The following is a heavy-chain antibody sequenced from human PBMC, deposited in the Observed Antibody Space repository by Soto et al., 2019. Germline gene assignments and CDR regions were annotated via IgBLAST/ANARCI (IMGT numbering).Heavy chain of an antibody. Sequence: PGGSLRLSCAASGFTFSSYGMHWVRQAPGKGLEWVAVIWYDGSNKYYADSVKGRFTISRDNSKNTLYLQMNSLRAEDTAVYYCARDSYCSSTSCYSDYFDYWGQGTLVTVSS. CDR2: IWYDGSNK. J-gene: IGHJ4*02. V-gene: IGHV3-33*01. D-gene: IGHD2-2*01. CDR3: ARDSYCSSTSCYSDYFDY. CDR1: GFTFSSYG.